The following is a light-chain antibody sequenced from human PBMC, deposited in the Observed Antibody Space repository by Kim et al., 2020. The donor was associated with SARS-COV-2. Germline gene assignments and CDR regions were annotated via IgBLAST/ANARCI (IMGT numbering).Light chain of an antibody. J-gene: IGLJ2*01. Sequence: VYPRQTASITCSGDKVGDKYACWYQQKPGQSPILVIYQDSKRPSGIPERFSGSNSGNTATLTISGTQAMDEAAYYCQAWDSSNVVFGGGTQLTVL. CDR1: KVGDKY. CDR3: QAWDSSNVV. V-gene: IGLV3-1*01. CDR2: QDS.